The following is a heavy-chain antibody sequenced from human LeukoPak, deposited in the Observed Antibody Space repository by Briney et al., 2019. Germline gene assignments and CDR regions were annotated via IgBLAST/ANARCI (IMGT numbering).Heavy chain of an antibody. J-gene: IGHJ4*02. CDR2: ISYDGSNE. D-gene: IGHD5-24*01. CDR1: GFTFSSYA. Sequence: PGGSLRLSCAASGFTFSSYAMSWVRQAPGKGLEWVALISYDGSNEHYADSVKGRFTISRDNSKNTLYLQMNSLRAEDTALYYCARDPTTTRWLYYFDYWGQGTLVTVSS. V-gene: IGHV3-30-3*01. CDR3: ARDPTTTRWLYYFDY.